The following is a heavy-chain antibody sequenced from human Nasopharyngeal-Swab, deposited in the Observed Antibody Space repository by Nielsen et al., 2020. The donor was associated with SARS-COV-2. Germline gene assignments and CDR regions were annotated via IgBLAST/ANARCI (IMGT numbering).Heavy chain of an antibody. CDR1: GFTFDDYA. J-gene: IGHJ6*02. D-gene: IGHD6-13*01. V-gene: IGHV3-43*02. CDR2: ISGDGGST. Sequence: GGSLRLSCAASGFTFDDYAMHWVRQAPGKGLEWVSHISGDGGSTYYADSVKGRFTISRDNSKNSLYLQMNSLRTEDTALYYCAKEQGYSSSWYGDYYYYYGMDVWGQGTTVTVSS. CDR3: AKEQGYSSSWYGDYYYYYGMDV.